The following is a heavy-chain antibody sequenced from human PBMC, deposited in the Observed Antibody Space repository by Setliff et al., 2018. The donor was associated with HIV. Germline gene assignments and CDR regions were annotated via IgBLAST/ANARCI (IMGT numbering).Heavy chain of an antibody. J-gene: IGHJ5*02. V-gene: IGHV1-69*13. D-gene: IGHD3-22*01. CDR2: IIPIFGSA. CDR1: ADTFSSHV. Sequence: ASVKVSCKASADTFSSHVISWFRQAPGQGLEWMGGIIPIFGSANFPQNFQGRLTITVDEPTSTAYMELSSLTSDDTAVYYCARPTYYTDNSGHPRYYFETWGQGTRVTV. CDR3: ARPTYYTDNSGHPRYYFET.